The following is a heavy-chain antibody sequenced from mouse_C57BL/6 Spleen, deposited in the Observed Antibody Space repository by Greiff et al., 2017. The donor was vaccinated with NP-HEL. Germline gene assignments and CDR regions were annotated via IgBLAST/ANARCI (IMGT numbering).Heavy chain of an antibody. D-gene: IGHD2-4*01. V-gene: IGHV3-6*01. CDR2: ISYDGSN. J-gene: IGHJ1*03. CDR1: GYSITSGYY. CDR3: ASHDYDVDWYFDV. Sequence: EVHLVESGPGLVKPSQSLSLTCSVTGYSITSGYYWNWIRQFPGNKLEWMGYISYDGSNNYNPSLKNRISITRDTSKNQFFLKLNSVTTEDTATYYCASHDYDVDWYFDVWGTGTTVTVSS.